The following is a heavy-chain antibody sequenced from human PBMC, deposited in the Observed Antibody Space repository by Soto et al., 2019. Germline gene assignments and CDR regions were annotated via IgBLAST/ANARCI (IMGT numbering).Heavy chain of an antibody. J-gene: IGHJ4*02. CDR1: GGTFSSYA. CDR2: IIPIFGTA. D-gene: IGHD2-15*01. CDR3: AGVLALIPEKYSFAY. V-gene: IGHV1-69*01. Sequence: QVQLVQSGAEVKKPGSSVKVSCKASGGTFSSYAISWVRQAPGQGLEWMGGIIPIFGTANYAQKVQGRGTLTADEAKSTAYMELSRLRTEDTVVYCCAGVLALIPEKYSFAYRGQGALVTVSS.